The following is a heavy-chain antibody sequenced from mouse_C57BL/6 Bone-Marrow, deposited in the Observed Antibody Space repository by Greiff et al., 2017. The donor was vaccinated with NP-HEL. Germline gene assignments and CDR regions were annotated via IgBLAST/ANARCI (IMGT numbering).Heavy chain of an antibody. CDR1: GYTFTDYE. CDR3: TRMYYYGSVDY. V-gene: IGHV1-15*01. J-gene: IGHJ2*01. D-gene: IGHD1-1*01. Sequence: QVQLQQSGAELVRPGASVTLSCKASGYTFTDYEMHWVKQTPVHGLEWIGAIDPETGGTAYNQKFKGKAILTADKSSSTAYMELRSLTSEDSAVYYCTRMYYYGSVDYWGQGTTLTVSS. CDR2: IDPETGGT.